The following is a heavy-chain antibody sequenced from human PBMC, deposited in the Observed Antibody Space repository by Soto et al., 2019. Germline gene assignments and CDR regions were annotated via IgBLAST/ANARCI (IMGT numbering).Heavy chain of an antibody. CDR3: AKQGKRYDSSGYYRGINFDY. CDR2: ISGSGGST. Sequence: GGSLRLSCAASGFTFSSYAMSWVRQAPGKGLEWVSAISGSGGSTYYADSVKGRFTISRDNSKNTLYLQMNSLRAEDTAVYYCAKQGKRYDSSGYYRGINFDYWGQGT. CDR1: GFTFSSYA. J-gene: IGHJ4*02. V-gene: IGHV3-23*01. D-gene: IGHD3-22*01.